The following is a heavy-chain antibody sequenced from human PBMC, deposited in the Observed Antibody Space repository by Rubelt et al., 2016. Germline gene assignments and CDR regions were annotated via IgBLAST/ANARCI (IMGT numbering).Heavy chain of an antibody. D-gene: IGHD5-12*01. Sequence: QVQLVQSGAEVKKPGASVKVSCKASGYTFTGYYMHWVRQAPGQGLEWMGWINPNSGGTNYARKFQGRVTRTRDTSVSTAYMELSRLTSDETAVYYCARGNSGYDYGLDYWGQGTLVTVSS. CDR1: GYTFTGYY. V-gene: IGHV1-2*02. CDR3: ARGNSGYDYGLDY. J-gene: IGHJ4*02. CDR2: INPNSGGT.